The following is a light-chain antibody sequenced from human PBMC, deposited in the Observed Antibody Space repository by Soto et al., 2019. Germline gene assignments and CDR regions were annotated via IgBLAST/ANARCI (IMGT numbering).Light chain of an antibody. J-gene: IGLJ2*01. CDR3: SSYTSSSTLI. CDR1: SSDVGGYNY. Sequence: QSMLTQPASVSGSPGQSITISCTGTSSDVGGYNYVSWYQHHPGKAPRLMIYEVSHRPSGVSNRFSGSKSGNTASLTISGLQAEDEAEYYCSSYTSSSTLIFGEGTKVTVL. CDR2: EVS. V-gene: IGLV2-14*01.